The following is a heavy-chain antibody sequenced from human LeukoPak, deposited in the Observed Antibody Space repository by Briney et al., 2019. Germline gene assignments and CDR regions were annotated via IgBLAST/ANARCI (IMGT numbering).Heavy chain of an antibody. J-gene: IGHJ4*02. V-gene: IGHV3-30-3*01. D-gene: IGHD3-16*02. Sequence: GGSLRLSCAASGFTFSSYAMHWVRQAPGKGLEWVAVISYDGSNKYYADSVKGRFTISRDNSKNTLYLQMNSLRAEDTAVYYCAKQDYDYVWGSYRYPFDYWGQGTLVTVSS. CDR1: GFTFSSYA. CDR2: ISYDGSNK. CDR3: AKQDYDYVWGSYRYPFDY.